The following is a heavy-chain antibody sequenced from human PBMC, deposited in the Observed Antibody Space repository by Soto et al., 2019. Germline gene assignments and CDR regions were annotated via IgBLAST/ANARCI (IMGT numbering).Heavy chain of an antibody. D-gene: IGHD2-2*01. CDR1: GFYFSGYW. CDR3: ARDPTRRTSCCYATFDY. J-gene: IGHJ4*02. CDR2: INTDGSDT. Sequence: AGGSLRLSCAASGFYFSGYWMHWVRQAPGKGLEWVSRINTDGSDTLYADSVKGRFTISRDNSKNTLYLQMNSLRAEDTAVYYCARDPTRRTSCCYATFDYWGQGTLVTVSS. V-gene: IGHV3-74*03.